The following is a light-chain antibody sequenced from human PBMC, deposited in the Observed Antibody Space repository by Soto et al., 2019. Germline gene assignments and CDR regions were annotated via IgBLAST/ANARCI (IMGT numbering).Light chain of an antibody. Sequence: DFQMTQSPSSLSASVGDRVTITCRASQGINNHLAWFQQKPGKVPKVLIYAASTLQSGVPSRFSGSGSGTDFTLTISILQPEDVATYYCPNYNIALPAGTFAGGTKVEIK. CDR2: AAS. CDR3: PNYNIALPAGT. CDR1: QGINNH. V-gene: IGKV1-27*01. J-gene: IGKJ4*01.